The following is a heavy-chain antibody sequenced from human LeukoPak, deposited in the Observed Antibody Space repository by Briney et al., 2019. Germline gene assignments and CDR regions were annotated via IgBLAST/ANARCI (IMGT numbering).Heavy chain of an antibody. D-gene: IGHD6-19*01. J-gene: IGHJ3*02. CDR2: INSDGSSA. CDR3: ARPFYGSGWHWDAFDI. V-gene: IGHV3-74*01. Sequence: GGSLRLSCAASGFTFSSYWMHWVRQAPGKGLVWVSRINSDGSSASYADSVKGRFTISRDNAKNTLYLQMNSLRAEDTAVYYCARPFYGSGWHWDAFDIWGQGTMVTVSS. CDR1: GFTFSSYW.